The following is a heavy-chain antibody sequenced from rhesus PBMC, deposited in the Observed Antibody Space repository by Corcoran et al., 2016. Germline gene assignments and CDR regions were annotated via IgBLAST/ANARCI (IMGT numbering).Heavy chain of an antibody. CDR1: GFPFTNYG. V-gene: IGHV3-54*02. J-gene: IGHJ2*01. D-gene: IGHD6-25*01. Sequence: EVQLVESGGGLVQPGGSLRLSCAASGFPFTNYGIHWVRQAAGKGLEWVAVISFDVSKKYYADSVKDRFTISRDNSNNILYLQMNNLKLEDTVGYYCARDIAADGNWYFDLWGPGTPITISS. CDR3: ARDIAADGNWYFDL. CDR2: ISFDVSKK.